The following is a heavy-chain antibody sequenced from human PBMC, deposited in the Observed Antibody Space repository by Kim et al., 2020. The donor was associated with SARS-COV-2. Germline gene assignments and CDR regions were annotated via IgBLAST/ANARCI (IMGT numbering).Heavy chain of an antibody. J-gene: IGHJ4*02. V-gene: IGHV3-23*01. D-gene: IGHD3-16*01. Sequence: GGSLRLSCTASGFTFSTYAMTWVRQAPGKGLEWVADISGSGDRANYADSVKGRFSIYRDNSKNTLSLQMNTLRDEDTAIYNCAKFLSAFHNYFYSWGQGTLV. CDR3: AKFLSAFHNYFYS. CDR1: GFTFSTYA. CDR2: ISGSGDRA.